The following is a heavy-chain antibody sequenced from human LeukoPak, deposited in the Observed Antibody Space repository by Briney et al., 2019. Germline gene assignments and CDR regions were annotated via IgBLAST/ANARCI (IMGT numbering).Heavy chain of an antibody. CDR1: GYTFTSYG. J-gene: IGHJ4*02. CDR3: ARSRMYYYDSSGYWNFDY. D-gene: IGHD3-22*01. Sequence: ASVKVSCKASGYTFTSYGISWVRQAPGQGLEWMGWISAYNGNTNYAQKLQGRVTMTTDTSTSTAYMELRSLRSDDTAVYYCARSRMYYYDSSGYWNFDYWGQGTLVTVSS. CDR2: ISAYNGNT. V-gene: IGHV1-18*01.